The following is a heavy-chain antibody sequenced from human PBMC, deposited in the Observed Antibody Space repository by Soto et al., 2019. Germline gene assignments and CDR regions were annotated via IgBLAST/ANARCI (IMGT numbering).Heavy chain of an antibody. Sequence: QNTLKESGPPLVKPTQTLTLTCTFSGFSLSTSGVGVGWIRQPPGKALEWLALIYWDDDKRYSPSLKSRLTITKDTSKNQVVLTMTNMDPVDTATYYCARHRGYYYDSSGYYPDYWGQGTLVTVSS. CDR3: ARHRGYYYDSSGYYPDY. V-gene: IGHV2-5*02. CDR1: GFSLSTSGVG. D-gene: IGHD3-22*01. CDR2: IYWDDDK. J-gene: IGHJ4*02.